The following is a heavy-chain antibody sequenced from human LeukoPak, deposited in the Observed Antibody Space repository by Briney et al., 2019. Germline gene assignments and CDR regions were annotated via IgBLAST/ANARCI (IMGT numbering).Heavy chain of an antibody. CDR3: ARAYFDY. CDR1: GFTFSSYW. V-gene: IGHV3-7*01. CDR2: IKQDGIEK. Sequence: GGSLRLSCAASGFTFSSYWMSWVRQAPGKGLEWVANIKQDGIEKNYLDSVKGRFTISRDNTKTSLYLQMNSLRAEDTAVYYCARAYFDYWGQGTLVTVSS. J-gene: IGHJ4*02.